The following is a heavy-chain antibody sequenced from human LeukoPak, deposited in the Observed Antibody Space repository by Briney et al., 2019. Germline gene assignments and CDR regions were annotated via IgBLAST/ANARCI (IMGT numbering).Heavy chain of an antibody. CDR2: IYSGGST. CDR1: GFTVSSNY. CDR3: ARDGLAVALGAFDI. D-gene: IGHD6-19*01. V-gene: IGHV3-53*01. Sequence: GGSLRLSCAASGFTVSSNYMSWVSQAPGKGLEWVSVIYSGGSTYYADSVKGRFTISRDNSKNTLYLQMNSLRAEDTAVYYCARDGLAVALGAFDIWGQGTMVTVSS. J-gene: IGHJ3*02.